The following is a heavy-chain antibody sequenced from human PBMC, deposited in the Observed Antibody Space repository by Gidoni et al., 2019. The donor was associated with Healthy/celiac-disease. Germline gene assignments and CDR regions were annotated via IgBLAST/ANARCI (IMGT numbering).Heavy chain of an antibody. CDR2: IYPGDSDT. Sequence: EVQPVQSGAEENKPGESLKISCQGSGYRFTSYWFGWVRQMPGKGLEWMGIIYPGDSDTRYSPAFQGQVTISADKSISTAYLQWSGLKASDTAMYYCARHQQGEMATLHFDYWGQGTLVTVSS. J-gene: IGHJ4*02. D-gene: IGHD5-12*01. CDR3: ARHQQGEMATLHFDY. CDR1: GYRFTSYW. V-gene: IGHV5-51*01.